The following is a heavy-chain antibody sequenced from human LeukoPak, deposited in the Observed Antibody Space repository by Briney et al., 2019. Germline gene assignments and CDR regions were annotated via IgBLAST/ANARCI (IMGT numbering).Heavy chain of an antibody. CDR3: ARHGDGDIVDAIYDY. CDR1: GYSFNSYW. CDR2: IYPGDSDT. J-gene: IGHJ4*02. V-gene: IGHV5-51*01. D-gene: IGHD5-12*01. Sequence: GESLRISVKGSGYSFNSYWIAWVRQLPGKGLEWIGIIYPGDSDTRYSPSFQGQVTISADKSISTAYLQSSNLKASDTAMYYCARHGDGDIVDAIYDYWGQGPLVTVSS.